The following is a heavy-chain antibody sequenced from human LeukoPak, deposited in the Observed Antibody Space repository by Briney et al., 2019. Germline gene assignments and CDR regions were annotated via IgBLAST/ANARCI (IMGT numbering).Heavy chain of an antibody. Sequence: PGGSLRLSCAASGFTFSSYWMSWVRQAPGKGLEWVSYISSSSSTIYYADSVKGRFTISRDNAKNSLYLQMNSLRAEDTAVYYCARDPGDGYNPYYFDYWGQGTLVTVSS. CDR1: GFTFSSYW. V-gene: IGHV3-48*01. D-gene: IGHD5-24*01. CDR3: ARDPGDGYNPYYFDY. CDR2: ISSSSSTI. J-gene: IGHJ4*02.